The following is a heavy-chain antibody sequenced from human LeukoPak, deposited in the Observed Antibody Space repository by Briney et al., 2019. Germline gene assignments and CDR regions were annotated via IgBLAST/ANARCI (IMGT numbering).Heavy chain of an antibody. J-gene: IGHJ4*02. CDR2: ISAYNGNT. V-gene: IGHV1-18*01. CDR3: AADVIYESD. CDR1: GYTFTSYG. Sequence: GASVKVSCKASGYTFTSYGISWVRQAPGQGLEWMGWISAYNGNTNYAQKFQGRVTMTRDMSTSTAYMELSSLRAEDTAVYYCAADVIYESDWGQGTLVTVSS. D-gene: IGHD2/OR15-2a*01.